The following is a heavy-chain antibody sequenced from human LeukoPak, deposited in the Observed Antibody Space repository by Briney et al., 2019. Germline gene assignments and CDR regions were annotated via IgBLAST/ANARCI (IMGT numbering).Heavy chain of an antibody. Sequence: GGALRLSCAASGFTVSRNYMSWVGQARGKGLEGVAVIYSGGSTYYADSVNGRFPISRDNSKTPLYLQMNSLRAEDTAVYYCARVEGYCSGGSCYFGYFDYWGQGTLVTVSS. J-gene: IGHJ4*02. CDR1: GFTVSRNY. V-gene: IGHV3-66*01. CDR2: IYSGGST. CDR3: ARVEGYCSGGSCYFGYFDY. D-gene: IGHD2-15*01.